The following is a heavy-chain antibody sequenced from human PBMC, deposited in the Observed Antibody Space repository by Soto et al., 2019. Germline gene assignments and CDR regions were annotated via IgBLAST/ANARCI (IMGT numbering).Heavy chain of an antibody. CDR1: GFTFNTYA. CDR2: ISWNSGNI. J-gene: IGHJ4*02. Sequence: EVQLVASGGGLVQPGRSLRLSCAASGFTFNTYAMHWVRQAPGKGLEWVSGISWNSGNIGYADSVKGRFTISRDNAKNSLYLQMNSLGAEDTALYYCAKGDRAHPDYWGQGTLVTVSS. CDR3: AKGDRAHPDY. V-gene: IGHV3-9*01. D-gene: IGHD3-10*01.